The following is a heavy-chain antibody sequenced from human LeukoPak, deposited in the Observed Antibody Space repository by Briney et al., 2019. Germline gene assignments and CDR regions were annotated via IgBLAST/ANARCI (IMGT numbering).Heavy chain of an antibody. J-gene: IGHJ4*02. CDR3: AKDRRLLTEKDY. D-gene: IGHD3-16*01. CDR2: IRGSGGST. Sequence: QPGGSLRLSCAASGFTFSSYAMSWVRQAPGKGLEWVSAIRGSGGSTYYADSVKGRFTISRDNSKNTLYLQMNSLRAEDTAVYYCAKDRRLLTEKDYWGQGTLVTVSS. V-gene: IGHV3-23*01. CDR1: GFTFSSYA.